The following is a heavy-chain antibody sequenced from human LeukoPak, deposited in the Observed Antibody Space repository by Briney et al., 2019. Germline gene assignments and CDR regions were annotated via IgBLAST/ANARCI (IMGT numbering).Heavy chain of an antibody. CDR2: INHSGST. CDR1: GGSFSGYY. J-gene: IGHJ4*02. D-gene: IGHD3-9*01. Sequence: PSETLSLTCAVYGGSFSGYYWSWIRQPPGKGLEWIGEINHSGSTNYNPSLKSRVTISVDTSKNQFSLKLSSVTAADTAVYYCARAWLPFDYWGQGTLVTVSS. V-gene: IGHV4-34*01. CDR3: ARAWLPFDY.